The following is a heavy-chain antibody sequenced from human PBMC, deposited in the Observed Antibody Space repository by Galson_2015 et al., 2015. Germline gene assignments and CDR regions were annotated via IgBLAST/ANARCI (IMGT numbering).Heavy chain of an antibody. Sequence: SVKVSCKASGGTLSSYVISWVRQAPGHGLEWMGGIIPPFGTPNYAQKFQGRVTITADDSTNTAYMELSSLRAEDTAVYYCARPRIVGAISEAFDVWGQGTMVTVSS. CDR1: GGTLSSYV. V-gene: IGHV1-69*13. CDR2: IIPPFGTP. J-gene: IGHJ3*01. CDR3: ARPRIVGAISEAFDV. D-gene: IGHD1-26*01.